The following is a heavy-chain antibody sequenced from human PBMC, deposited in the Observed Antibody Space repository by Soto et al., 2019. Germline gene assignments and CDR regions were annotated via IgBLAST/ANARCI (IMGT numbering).Heavy chain of an antibody. CDR3: ARGNDPVGFYYYYYGMDV. Sequence: QVQLVQSGAEVKKPGSSVKVSCKASGGTFSSYAISWVRQAPGQGLEWMGGIIPIFGTANYAQKFQGRVKITADESTSTAYMEVSSLRSEDTAVYYCARGNDPVGFYYYYYGMDVWGQGTTVTVSS. J-gene: IGHJ6*02. D-gene: IGHD1-1*01. V-gene: IGHV1-69*01. CDR1: GGTFSSYA. CDR2: IIPIFGTA.